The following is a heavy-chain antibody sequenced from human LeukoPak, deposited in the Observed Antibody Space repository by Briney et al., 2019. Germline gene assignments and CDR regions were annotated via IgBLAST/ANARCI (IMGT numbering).Heavy chain of an antibody. Sequence: ASVKVSCKASGYTFTSYDINWVRQATGQGLEWMGWMNPNSGNTGYAQEFQGRVTMTRNTSISTAYMELSSLRSEDTAVYYCARGVVPAAISLLDYWGQGTLVTVSS. V-gene: IGHV1-8*01. CDR2: MNPNSGNT. CDR1: GYTFTSYD. CDR3: ARGVVPAAISLLDY. D-gene: IGHD2-2*01. J-gene: IGHJ4*02.